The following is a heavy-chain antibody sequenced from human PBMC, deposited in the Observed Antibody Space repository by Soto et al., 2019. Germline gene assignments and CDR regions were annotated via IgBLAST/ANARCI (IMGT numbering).Heavy chain of an antibody. CDR3: VKDRYIDY. CDR2: ISSEGRPT. Sequence: GGSLRLSCSVSGFTLSSYAMHWVRRAPGKGLEYVSSISSEGRPTYYADSVKGRFTISRDNSKNTVYLQMSSLRAEDTAVYYCVKDRYIDYWGQGILVTVSS. CDR1: GFTLSSYA. J-gene: IGHJ4*02. V-gene: IGHV3-64D*06.